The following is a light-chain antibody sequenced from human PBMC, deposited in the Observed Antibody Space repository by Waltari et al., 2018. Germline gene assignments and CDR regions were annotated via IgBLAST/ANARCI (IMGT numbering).Light chain of an antibody. CDR3: HQYYRTPLYT. CDR1: QSVLYRSTNQNY. CDR2: WAS. Sequence: DIVMTQSPEYLAVSLGERATISCKSSQSVLYRSTNQNYLASYQQNPGQPPKLLIYWASSPLSSVPPRLFSSGSSTAFSPPISSLQAADVVVFYCHQYYRTPLYTFGQGTKLEIK. V-gene: IGKV4-1*01. J-gene: IGKJ2*01.